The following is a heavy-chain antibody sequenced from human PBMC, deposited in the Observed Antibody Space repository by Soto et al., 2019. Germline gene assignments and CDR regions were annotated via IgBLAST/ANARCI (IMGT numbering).Heavy chain of an antibody. CDR3: AKDWDDRGLLQRGGFDY. V-gene: IGHV3-9*01. D-gene: IGHD2-21*02. CDR2: ISWNSGSI. J-gene: IGHJ4*02. Sequence: EVQLVESGGGLVQPGRSLRLSCAASGFTFDDYAMHWVRQAPGKGLEWVSGISWNSGSIGYADSVKGRFTISRDNAKNSLYLQMNSLRAEDTALYYCAKDWDDRGLLQRGGFDYWGQGTLVTVSS. CDR1: GFTFDDYA.